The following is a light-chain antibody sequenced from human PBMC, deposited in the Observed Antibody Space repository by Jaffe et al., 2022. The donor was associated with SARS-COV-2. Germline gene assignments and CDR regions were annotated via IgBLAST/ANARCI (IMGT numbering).Light chain of an antibody. CDR1: QSISSTS. J-gene: IGKJ4*01. V-gene: IGKV3-20*01. CDR2: GAS. Sequence: EIVLTQSPGTLSLSPGERATLSCRASQSISSTSVAWYQQKPGQAPRLLIYGASSRATDIPDRFSNSGSGTDFTLTISRLEPEDFAVYYCQQFGTSLLTFGGGTKVEIK. CDR3: QQFGTSLLT.